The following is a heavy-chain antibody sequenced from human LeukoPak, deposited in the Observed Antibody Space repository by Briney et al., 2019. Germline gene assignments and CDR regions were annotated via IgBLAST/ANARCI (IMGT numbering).Heavy chain of an antibody. CDR3: ARQWLLLPYSWFDA. CDR1: GGSITNDAYY. CDR2: IHFSGST. J-gene: IGHJ5*02. V-gene: IGHV4-39*01. Sequence: SETLSLTCSVSGGSITNDAYYWAWIRQPPGKGLEWIGSIHFSGSTYYNASLKTRVAISVDTSNLQVSLNLNSVTAADTALYYCARQWLLLPYSWFDAWGQGMRVTVSS. D-gene: IGHD3-22*01.